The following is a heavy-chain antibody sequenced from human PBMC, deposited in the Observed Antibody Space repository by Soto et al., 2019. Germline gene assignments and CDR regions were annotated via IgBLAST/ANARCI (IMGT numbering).Heavy chain of an antibody. J-gene: IGHJ4*02. Sequence: EEYRKISCRVSADRSTSYWNGLVRQMPGKGLEWMGIIYPGDSDTTYSPAFQSLVTISADKSIFTAYRHCDSLKSSDTAMYFCVSFEGPDDSETNCHLVLWGQGTLVTVSS. CDR1: ADRSTSYW. V-gene: IGHV5-51*01. D-gene: IGHD7-27*01. CDR3: VSFEGPDDSETNCHLVL. CDR2: IYPGDSDT.